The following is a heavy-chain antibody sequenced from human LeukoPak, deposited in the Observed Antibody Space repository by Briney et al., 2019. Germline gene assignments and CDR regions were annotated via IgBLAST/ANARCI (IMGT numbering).Heavy chain of an antibody. CDR2: IKQDGSEK. D-gene: IGHD3-10*01. Sequence: GGSLRLSCAASGFTFSSYWMSWVRQAPGKGLEWVANIKQDGSEKYYVDSVKGRFTISRDNAKNSLYLQMNSLRAEDTAVYYCAKGAAGGSGSYQDYWGQGTLVTVSS. V-gene: IGHV3-7*01. CDR1: GFTFSSYW. CDR3: AKGAAGGSGSYQDY. J-gene: IGHJ4*02.